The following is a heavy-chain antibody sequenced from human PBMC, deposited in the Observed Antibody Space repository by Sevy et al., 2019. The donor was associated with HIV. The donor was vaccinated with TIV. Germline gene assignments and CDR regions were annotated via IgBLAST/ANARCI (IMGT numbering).Heavy chain of an antibody. Sequence: GESLKISCAASGFTFSNAWMSWVRQAPGKGLEWVGRIKSKTDGGTTDYAAPVKGRFTISRDDSKNTLYLQMNSLKTEDTAVYYCTTVGMIATGFDYWGQGTLVTVSS. CDR1: GFTFSNAW. D-gene: IGHD1-1*01. V-gene: IGHV3-15*01. CDR2: IKSKTDGGTT. J-gene: IGHJ4*02. CDR3: TTVGMIATGFDY.